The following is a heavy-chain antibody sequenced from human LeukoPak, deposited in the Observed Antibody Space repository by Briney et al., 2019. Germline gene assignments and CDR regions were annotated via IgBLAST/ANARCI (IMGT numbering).Heavy chain of an antibody. V-gene: IGHV4-31*03. CDR3: ARDGIVVVPAAHYYYGMDV. Sequence: SETLSLTCTVSGGSISSGGYYWSWIRQHPGKGLEWIGYIYYSGSTYYNPSLKSRVTISVDTSKNQFSLKLSSVTAADTAVYYCARDGIVVVPAAHYYYGMDVWGKGTTVTVSS. J-gene: IGHJ6*04. CDR1: GGSISSGGYY. CDR2: IYYSGST. D-gene: IGHD2-2*01.